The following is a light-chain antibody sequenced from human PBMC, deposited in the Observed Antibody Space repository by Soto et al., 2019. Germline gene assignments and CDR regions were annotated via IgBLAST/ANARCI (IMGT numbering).Light chain of an antibody. CDR2: DAS. V-gene: IGKV1-33*01. CDR1: QDISKY. J-gene: IGKJ4*01. CDR3: QQYDNLPLT. Sequence: DIQMTQSPSSLSASVGDRVTITCQASQDISKYLNWYQQKPGKAPKLLIYDASNLKTGVPSRFSGSGSGTDFTFTITSLQPEDIATYYCQQYDNLPLTFGGGTKVEI.